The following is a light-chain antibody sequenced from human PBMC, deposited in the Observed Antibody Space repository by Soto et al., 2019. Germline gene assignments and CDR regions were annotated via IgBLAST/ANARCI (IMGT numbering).Light chain of an antibody. Sequence: AIQLTQSPSSLSASIGDRVTITCRASQGISSALAWCQQKPGKAPSLLIYGASTLESGVPSSFSGSGSGTDFTLTISSLQPEDFATYYCQHFNGYPRTFGQGTRLEIK. J-gene: IGKJ5*01. CDR2: GAS. CDR1: QGISSA. CDR3: QHFNGYPRT. V-gene: IGKV1-13*02.